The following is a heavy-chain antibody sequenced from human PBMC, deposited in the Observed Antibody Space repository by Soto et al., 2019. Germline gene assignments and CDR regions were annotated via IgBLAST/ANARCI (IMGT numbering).Heavy chain of an antibody. D-gene: IGHD2-15*01. J-gene: IGHJ4*02. CDR3: TRVPRCSGGSCYPRTFDY. Sequence: GESLKISCAASGFTFSGSAMHWVRQASGKGLEWVGRIRSKANSYATAYAASVKGRFTISRDDSKNTAYLQMNSLKTEDTAVYYCTRVPRCSGGSCYPRTFDYWGQGTLVTVSS. CDR1: GFTFSGSA. CDR2: IRSKANSYAT. V-gene: IGHV3-73*01.